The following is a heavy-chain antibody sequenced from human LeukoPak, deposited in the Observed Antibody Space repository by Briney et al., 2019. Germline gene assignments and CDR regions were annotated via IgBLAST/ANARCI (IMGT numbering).Heavy chain of an antibody. CDR2: ISGSGGST. J-gene: IGHJ6*02. Sequence: GGSLTLSCAASGFTFSTYAMSWVRLPPGKGLEWVSGISGSGGSTYYADSVKGRFTSSRDNSNNTLYVQMNSLRVEDTAVYYCAKSGGLSGSGRLAMDVWGQGTTVTVSS. D-gene: IGHD3-10*01. V-gene: IGHV3-23*01. CDR1: GFTFSTYA. CDR3: AKSGGLSGSGRLAMDV.